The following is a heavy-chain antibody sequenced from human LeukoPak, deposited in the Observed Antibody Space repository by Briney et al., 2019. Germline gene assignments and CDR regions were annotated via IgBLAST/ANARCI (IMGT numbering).Heavy chain of an antibody. D-gene: IGHD6-13*01. CDR2: ISGSGSGS. CDR1: GFTFSSYA. Sequence: GGSLRLSCAASGFTFSSYAMAWVRQAPGKGLEGVSAISGSGSGSYYADSVKGRFTISRDNSKNTLYLQMNSLRTDDTAVYYCAKFGGGGSKAFDIWGQGTMVTVSS. J-gene: IGHJ3*02. CDR3: AKFGGGGSKAFDI. V-gene: IGHV3-23*01.